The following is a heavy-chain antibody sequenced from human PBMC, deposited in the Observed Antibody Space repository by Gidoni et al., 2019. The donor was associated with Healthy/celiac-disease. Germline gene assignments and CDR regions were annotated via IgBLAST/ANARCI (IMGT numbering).Heavy chain of an antibody. Sequence: QVQLLQSGAEVKKPGASVKVSCKASAYTCTSHGISWVRQAPGQGLVWMGWISAYNGNTNYAQKLQGRVTMTTDTSTSTAYMELRSLRSDDTAVYYCARGGGITMVRGVINHAFDIWGQGTMVTVSS. V-gene: IGHV1-18*01. D-gene: IGHD3-10*01. CDR1: AYTCTSHG. CDR3: ARGGGITMVRGVINHAFDI. J-gene: IGHJ3*02. CDR2: ISAYNGNT.